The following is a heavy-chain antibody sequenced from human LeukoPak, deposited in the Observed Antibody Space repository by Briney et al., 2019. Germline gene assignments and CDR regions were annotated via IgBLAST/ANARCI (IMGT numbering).Heavy chain of an antibody. CDR2: IYYSGST. D-gene: IGHD1-26*01. V-gene: IGHV4-31*03. J-gene: IGHJ4*02. CDR3: ARKRVGATSSAFDY. CDR1: GGSISSGGYY. Sequence: SQTLSLTCTVSGGSISSGGYYWSWIRQRPGKGLEWIGYIYYSGSTYYNPSLKSRVTISVDTSKNQFSLRLSSVTAADTAVYYCARKRVGATSSAFDYWGQGTLVTVSS.